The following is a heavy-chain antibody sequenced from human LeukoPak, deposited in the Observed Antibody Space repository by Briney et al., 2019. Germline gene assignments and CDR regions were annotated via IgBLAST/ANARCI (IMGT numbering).Heavy chain of an antibody. CDR3: AKEGNMITFGGVIVAFDY. CDR1: GFTLSSYA. J-gene: IGHJ4*02. V-gene: IGHV3-23*01. CDR2: ISGSGGST. D-gene: IGHD3-16*02. Sequence: PGGSLRLSCAASGFTLSSYALSWVRQAPGKGLEWVSGISGSGGSTYYADSVKGRFTISRDNSKNTLYLQMNSLRAEDTAVYYCAKEGNMITFGGVIVAFDYWGQGTLVTVSS.